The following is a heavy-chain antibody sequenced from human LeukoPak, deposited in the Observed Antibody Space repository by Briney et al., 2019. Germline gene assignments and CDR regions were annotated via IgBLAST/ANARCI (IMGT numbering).Heavy chain of an antibody. CDR2: IIPILGIA. CDR3: ATYYYDSSGYYYGGNYFDY. CDR1: GYTFTSYD. Sequence: ASVKVSCKASGYTFTSYDINWVRQAPGQGLEWMGRIIPILGIANYAQKFQGRVTITADKSTSTAYMELSSLRSEDTAVYYCATYYYDSSGYYYGGNYFDYWGQGTLVTVSS. V-gene: IGHV1-69*04. J-gene: IGHJ4*02. D-gene: IGHD3-22*01.